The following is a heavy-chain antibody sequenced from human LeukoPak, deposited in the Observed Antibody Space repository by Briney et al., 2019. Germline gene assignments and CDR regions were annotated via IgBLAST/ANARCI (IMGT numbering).Heavy chain of an antibody. Sequence: GGTLRLSCAASGFTFSSSGMIWVRQAPGKGLEWVSAISGSGDRTYHADSVKGRFTISRDNSKNTLYLHMNSLRAEDTAVYYCAKGYYGSGSYGWFDPWGQGTLVTVSS. CDR3: AKGYYGSGSYGWFDP. CDR2: ISGSGDRT. J-gene: IGHJ5*02. V-gene: IGHV3-23*01. D-gene: IGHD3-10*01. CDR1: GFTFSSSG.